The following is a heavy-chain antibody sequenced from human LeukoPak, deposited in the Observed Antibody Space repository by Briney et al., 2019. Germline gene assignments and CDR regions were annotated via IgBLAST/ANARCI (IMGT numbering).Heavy chain of an antibody. J-gene: IGHJ4*02. V-gene: IGHV3-23*01. CDR1: GFTFKSYA. CDR3: AKEVQQWSTTGFDY. Sequence: GGSLRLSCSASGFTFKSYAMNWIRQSPGNGLEGVASLSRREDITFYADSVEGRFTISRDNSKDTLYLQLNSLRAEDTAVYYCAKEVQQWSTTGFDYWGQGTPVTVSS. D-gene: IGHD6-19*01. CDR2: LSRREDIT.